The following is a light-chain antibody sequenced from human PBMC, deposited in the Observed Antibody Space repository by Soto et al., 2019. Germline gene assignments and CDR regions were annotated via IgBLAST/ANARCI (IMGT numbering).Light chain of an antibody. CDR1: SSDVGANNY. V-gene: IGLV2-14*01. Sequence: QSALTQPASVSGSPGQSITISCTGSSSDVGANNYVSWYQHYPGKAPKLVTFDVTHRPPGISDRFSGSKSANTASLTISGLQAEDEAFYYCSSYTTRSTLVFGGGTKLTVL. J-gene: IGLJ2*01. CDR3: SSYTTRSTLV. CDR2: DVT.